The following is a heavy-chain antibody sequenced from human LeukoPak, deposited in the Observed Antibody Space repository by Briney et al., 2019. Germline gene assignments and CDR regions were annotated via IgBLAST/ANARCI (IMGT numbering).Heavy chain of an antibody. CDR3: ARVIRGYSYGPHFDY. CDR1: GFTFSSYW. CDR2: IKQDGSEK. Sequence: GGSLRLSCAASGFTFSSYWMSWVRQAPGKGLEWVANIKQDGSEKYYVDSVKGRFTISRDNAKNSLYLQMNSLRAEDTAVYYCARVIRGYSYGPHFDYWGQGTLVTVSS. D-gene: IGHD5-18*01. V-gene: IGHV3-7*01. J-gene: IGHJ4*02.